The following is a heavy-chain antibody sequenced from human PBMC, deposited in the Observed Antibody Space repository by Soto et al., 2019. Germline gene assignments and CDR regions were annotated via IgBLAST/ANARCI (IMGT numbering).Heavy chain of an antibody. CDR3: ASRDPGTSVDY. D-gene: IGHD1-7*01. CDR1: GGSFTSNNW. Sequence: SETLSLTCAVSGGSFTSNNWWTWVRQPPGQGLEWIGEIYRTGSTNYNPSLKSRVTISLDKSENQFSLKVTSLTAADAAVYYCASRDPGTSVDYWGQGTLVTVSS. CDR2: IYRTGST. V-gene: IGHV4-4*02. J-gene: IGHJ4*02.